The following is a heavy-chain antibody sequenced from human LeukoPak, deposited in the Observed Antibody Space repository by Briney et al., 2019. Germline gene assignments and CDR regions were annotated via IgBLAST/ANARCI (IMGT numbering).Heavy chain of an antibody. J-gene: IGHJ5*02. V-gene: IGHV3-30*02. CDR3: ARGYYYGSGSLPNWFDP. Sequence: PGGSLRLSCAASGFTFSSYGMHWVRQAPGKGLEWVAFIRYDGSNKYYADSVKGRFTISRDSAKNSLYLQMNSLRAEDMALYYCARGYYYGSGSLPNWFDPWGQGTLVTVSS. CDR2: IRYDGSNK. CDR1: GFTFSSYG. D-gene: IGHD3-10*01.